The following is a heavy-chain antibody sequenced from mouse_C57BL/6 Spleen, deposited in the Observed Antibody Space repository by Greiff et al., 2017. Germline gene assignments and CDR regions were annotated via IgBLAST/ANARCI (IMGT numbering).Heavy chain of an antibody. J-gene: IGHJ3*01. Sequence: VQLQQPGAELVKPGASVKLSCKASGYTFTSYWMHWVKQRTGQGLEWIGMIHPNSGSTNYNAKFKRKATLTVDKSSSTAYIQISSLTSDDSAVYFFASYGSSYLWFAYWGHGPLVTVSA. V-gene: IGHV1-64*01. CDR2: IHPNSGST. D-gene: IGHD1-1*01. CDR1: GYTFTSYW. CDR3: ASYGSSYLWFAY.